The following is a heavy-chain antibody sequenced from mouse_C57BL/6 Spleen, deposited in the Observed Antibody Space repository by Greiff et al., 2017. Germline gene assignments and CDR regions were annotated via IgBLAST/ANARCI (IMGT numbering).Heavy chain of an antibody. CDR1: GYTFPSYW. CDR2: IDPSDSYT. J-gene: IGHJ4*01. CDR3: ARPLITTVVADAMDD. D-gene: IGHD1-1*01. V-gene: IGHV1-59*01. Sequence: QVQLQQPGAELVRPGTSVKLSCTASGYTFPSYWMHWVKQRPGQGLEWIGVIDPSDSYTNSTKKFKGSATLTVDTSPSTAYMQLSSLISEDSAVYYCARPLITTVVADAMDDWGQGTSVTISS.